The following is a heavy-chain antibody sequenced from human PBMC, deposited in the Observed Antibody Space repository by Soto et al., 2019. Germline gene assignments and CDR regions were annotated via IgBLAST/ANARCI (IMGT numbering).Heavy chain of an antibody. CDR2: ISAYNGNT. CDR3: AREKEGAYTTSGEGLMDV. Sequence: ALVKFSFRGAGYMCTSCGISWERQAAGQGLEWMGWISAYNGNTNYAQKLQGRVTMTIDTSTSTAYLELRSLRSDDTPVYYCAREKEGAYTTSGEGLMDVWGKGTTVTVSS. V-gene: IGHV1-18*01. J-gene: IGHJ6*03. D-gene: IGHD3-10*01. CDR1: GYMCTSCG.